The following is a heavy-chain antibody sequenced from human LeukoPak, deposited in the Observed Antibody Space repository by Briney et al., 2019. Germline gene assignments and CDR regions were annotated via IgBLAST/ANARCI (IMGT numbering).Heavy chain of an antibody. D-gene: IGHD5-24*01. Sequence: SETLSLTCSVSGGSMNNYYWSWIRQPPGKGLEWIGYIYFSGSSNYSPSLKSRVAMSVDTSKNQFSLKLSSVTAADTAVYYCARHVRSGYNFLDYWGQGNLVTVSS. V-gene: IGHV4-59*08. J-gene: IGHJ4*02. CDR1: GGSMNNYY. CDR3: ARHVRSGYNFLDY. CDR2: IYFSGSS.